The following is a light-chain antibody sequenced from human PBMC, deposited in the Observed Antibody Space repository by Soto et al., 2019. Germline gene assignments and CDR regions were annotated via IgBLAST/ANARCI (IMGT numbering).Light chain of an antibody. V-gene: IGKV3-20*01. Sequence: EIVLTQSPGTLSVSAVEVSRVSCRASQSVSSSYLAWYQQKPGQAPRLLIYGASSRATGIPDRFSGSGSGTDFTLTISRLEPEDFAVYYCQQYGRETFGQGTKVDIK. CDR1: QSVSSSY. CDR3: QQYGRET. CDR2: GAS. J-gene: IGKJ1*01.